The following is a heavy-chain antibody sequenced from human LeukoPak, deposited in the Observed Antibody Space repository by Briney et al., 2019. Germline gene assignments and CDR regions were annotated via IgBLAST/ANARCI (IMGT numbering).Heavy chain of an antibody. CDR2: IWYDGSNK. D-gene: IGHD6-19*01. J-gene: IGHJ4*02. V-gene: IGHV3-33*01. CDR3: AREYSSGWYYYDY. CDR1: GFTFSSYG. Sequence: GRSLRLSCAASGFTFSSYGMHWVRQAPGKGLEWVAVIWYDGSNKYYADSVKGRFTISRDNSKNTLYLQMNSLGAEDTAVYYCAREYSSGWYYYDYWGQGTLVTASS.